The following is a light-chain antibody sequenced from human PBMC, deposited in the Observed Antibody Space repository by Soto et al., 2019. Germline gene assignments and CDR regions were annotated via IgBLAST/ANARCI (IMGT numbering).Light chain of an antibody. CDR2: RAT. Sequence: EIVLTQSPATLSLSPGERATLSCRASQSVSSYLAWYQQKPGQAPRLLIYRATTRATGIPDRFSGSGSETDFTLNISRLEPEDSAVYYCHQYGGSPFTFGQGTKVDIK. CDR3: HQYGGSPFT. CDR1: QSVSSY. J-gene: IGKJ2*01. V-gene: IGKV3-20*01.